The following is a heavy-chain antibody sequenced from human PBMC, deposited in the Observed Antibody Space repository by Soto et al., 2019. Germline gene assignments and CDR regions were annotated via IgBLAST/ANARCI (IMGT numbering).Heavy chain of an antibody. D-gene: IGHD3-22*01. CDR1: GGTFSSYT. V-gene: IGHV1-69*02. J-gene: IGHJ5*02. CDR3: ARVGRDSSGYYDT. CDR2: IIPILGIA. Sequence: QVQLVQSGAEVKKPGSSVKVYCKASGGTFSSYTISWVRQAPGQGLEWMGRIIPILGIANYAQKFQGRVTITADKSTSTAYMELSSLRSEDTAVYYSARVGRDSSGYYDTRGQGTLVTVSS.